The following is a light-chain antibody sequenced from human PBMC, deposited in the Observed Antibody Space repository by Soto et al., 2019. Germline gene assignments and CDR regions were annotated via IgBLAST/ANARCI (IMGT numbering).Light chain of an antibody. J-gene: IGKJ3*01. CDR3: QQYGSSPPFT. V-gene: IGKV3-20*01. Sequence: EIVLTQSPATLSLSPGDRATLSCRASQSVSSSYLAWYQQKPGQAPRLLIYGASTTATGIPDRFSGSGSGTDFTLTISRLEPEDFAVYYCQQYGSSPPFTFGPGTKVDIK. CDR1: QSVSSSY. CDR2: GAS.